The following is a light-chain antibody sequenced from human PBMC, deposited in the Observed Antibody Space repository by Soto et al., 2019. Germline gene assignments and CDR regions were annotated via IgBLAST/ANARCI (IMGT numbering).Light chain of an antibody. CDR3: SSYAGSNTHYA. CDR2: EVT. J-gene: IGLJ1*01. V-gene: IGLV2-8*01. CDR1: SSDVGGYNY. Sequence: QSVLTQPPSASGSPGQSVTISCTGTSSDVGGYNYVSWYQQHPGKAPKLMIFEVTKRPSGVPDRFSGSKSGNTASLTVSGLQAEDEADYYCSSYAGSNTHYAFGTGTKVTVL.